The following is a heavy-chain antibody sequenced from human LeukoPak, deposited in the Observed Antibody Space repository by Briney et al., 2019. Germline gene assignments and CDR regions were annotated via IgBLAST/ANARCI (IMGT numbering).Heavy chain of an antibody. V-gene: IGHV1-69-2*01. CDR2: VDPEDGET. D-gene: IGHD1-26*01. J-gene: IGHJ3*02. CDR1: GYTFTDYY. CDR3: ATPRYSGSYGDAFDI. Sequence: ASVKVSCKVSGYTFTDYYMHWVQQAPGKGLEWMGLVDPEDGETIYAEKFQGRVTITADTSTDTAYMELSSLRSEDTAVYYCATPRYSGSYGDAFDIWGKGTMVTVSS.